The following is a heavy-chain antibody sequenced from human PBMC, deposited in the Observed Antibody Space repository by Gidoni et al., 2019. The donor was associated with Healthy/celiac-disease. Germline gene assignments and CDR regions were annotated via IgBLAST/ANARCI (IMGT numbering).Heavy chain of an antibody. Sequence: QVQLVQSGAEVKKPGASVKVSCKASGYTFTSYAIHGVRQAPGQRLEWGGWINAGNGYPKYSQKFQGRVTITRDTSASTAYMELRSLRSADTAVYYCARCYCDYPFDYWGQGTLVTVSS. CDR1: GYTFTSYA. V-gene: IGHV1-3*01. CDR2: INAGNGYP. D-gene: IGHD4-17*01. CDR3: ARCYCDYPFDY. J-gene: IGHJ4*02.